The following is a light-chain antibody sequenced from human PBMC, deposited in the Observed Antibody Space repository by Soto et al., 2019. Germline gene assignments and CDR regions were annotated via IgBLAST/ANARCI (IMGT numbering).Light chain of an antibody. CDR2: DIS. CDR3: QQDNNWLS. CDR1: QAVSRN. J-gene: IGKJ5*01. V-gene: IGKV3-15*01. Sequence: EVVMTQSPATLSVSPGDRATLSCRASQAVSRNLAWYQQKPGQAPRLLIYDISYRATGVPAMFSGSGSETEFTLTIRSLQSEDFAVYFCQQDNNWLSFGQGTRLEI.